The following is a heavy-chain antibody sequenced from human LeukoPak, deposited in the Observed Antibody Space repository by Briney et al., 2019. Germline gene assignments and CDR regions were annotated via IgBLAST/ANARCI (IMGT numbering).Heavy chain of an antibody. Sequence: GGSLRLSYAASGFTFSSYWVSWVRQAPGKGLEWVANIKQDGSEKYYVDSVKGRFTISRDNAKNSLYLQMNSLRAEDTAVYYCAREGILTGYYTYFDYWGQGTLVTVSS. J-gene: IGHJ4*02. CDR1: GFTFSSYW. CDR2: IKQDGSEK. D-gene: IGHD3-9*01. V-gene: IGHV3-7*01. CDR3: AREGILTGYYTYFDY.